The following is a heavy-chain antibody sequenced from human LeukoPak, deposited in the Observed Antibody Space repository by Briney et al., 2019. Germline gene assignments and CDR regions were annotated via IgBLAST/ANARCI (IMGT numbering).Heavy chain of an antibody. CDR1: GFTFSSYA. V-gene: IGHV3-23*01. CDR2: ISGSGGST. D-gene: IGHD3-22*01. CDR3: ARGSGYYYVMNWFDP. Sequence: GGSLRLSCAASGFTFSSYAMSWVRQAPGKGLEWVSAISGSGGSTYYADSVKGRFTISRDNSKNTLYLQMNSLRAEDTAVYYCARGSGYYYVMNWFDPWGQGTLVTVSS. J-gene: IGHJ5*02.